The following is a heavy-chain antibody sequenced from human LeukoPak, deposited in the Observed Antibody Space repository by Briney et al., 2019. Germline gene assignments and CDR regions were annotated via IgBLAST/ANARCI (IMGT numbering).Heavy chain of an antibody. CDR1: GYTFTDYY. V-gene: IGHV1-2*02. Sequence: GASVKVSCKTSGYTFTDYYLHWLRQAPGQGLEWMGWVNPKGGATNYAQRFQGRVTMTWQTSISTGNMELSSLRSDDTAVYYCARAYEYGWFDPWGQGTLVTVSS. CDR3: ARAYEYGWFDP. J-gene: IGHJ5*02. CDR2: VNPKGGAT. D-gene: IGHD4/OR15-4a*01.